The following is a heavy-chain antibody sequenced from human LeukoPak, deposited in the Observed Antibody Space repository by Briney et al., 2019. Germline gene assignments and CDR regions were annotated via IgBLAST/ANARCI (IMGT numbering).Heavy chain of an antibody. CDR1: GFTFSSYS. J-gene: IGHJ5*02. CDR3: ARELGYCSGGSCYSLGWFDP. D-gene: IGHD2-15*01. CDR2: IKHDGSEK. V-gene: IGHV3-7*01. Sequence: GGSLRLSCAASGFTFSSYSMNWVRQAPGKGLGWVAKIKHDGSEKYYVDSVKGRFTISRDNAKNSLYLQMNSLRAEDTAVYYCARELGYCSGGSCYSLGWFDPWGQGTLVTVSS.